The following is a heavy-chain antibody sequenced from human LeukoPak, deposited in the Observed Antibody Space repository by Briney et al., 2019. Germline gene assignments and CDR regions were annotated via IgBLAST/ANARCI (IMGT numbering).Heavy chain of an antibody. CDR1: GETLSGHY. J-gene: IGHJ2*01. V-gene: IGHV4-34*01. CDR2: INDNGRN. Sequence: SGTLSLTCAVSGETLSGHYWSWISQPPGKGLEYIGEINDNGRNIYNPSLESRVTISVDTSKNQVSLNLNSVTAADTALYYCARVAMTGSFDHWYFDLWGRATLVIVPS. D-gene: IGHD3-9*01. CDR3: ARVAMTGSFDHWYFDL.